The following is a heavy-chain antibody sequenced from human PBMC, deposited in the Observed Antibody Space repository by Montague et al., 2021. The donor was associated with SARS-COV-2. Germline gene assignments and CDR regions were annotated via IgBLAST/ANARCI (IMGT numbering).Heavy chain of an antibody. V-gene: IGHV4-59*13. D-gene: IGHD3-22*01. Sequence: SETLSLTCTVSGGSISSYYWSWIRQPPGKGLEWIWYIYYSGSTNYSPSLKSRVTISVDTSKNQFSLKLSSVTAADTAVYYCARIWCSSGYQGIYYFDYWGQGTLVTVSS. CDR1: GGSISSYY. CDR3: ARIWCSSGYQGIYYFDY. CDR2: IYYSGST. J-gene: IGHJ4*02.